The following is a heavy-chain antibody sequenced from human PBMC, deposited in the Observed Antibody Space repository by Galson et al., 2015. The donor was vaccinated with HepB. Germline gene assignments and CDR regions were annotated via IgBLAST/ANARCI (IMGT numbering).Heavy chain of an antibody. CDR2: ISGDGTSS. Sequence: SLRLSCAGSGFTFSSYWINWVRQTPGKGLVWVSHISGDGTSSDYADSVKGRFTISRDNAKNTLYLQMNSLRVEDTAVYYCTRDGEDAFAIWGQGTMVTVSA. CDR3: TRDGEDAFAI. V-gene: IGHV3-74*01. J-gene: IGHJ3*02. CDR1: GFTFSSYW. D-gene: IGHD2-21*01.